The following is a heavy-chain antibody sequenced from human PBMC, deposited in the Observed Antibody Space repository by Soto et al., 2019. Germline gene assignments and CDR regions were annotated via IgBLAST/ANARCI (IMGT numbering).Heavy chain of an antibody. D-gene: IGHD3-22*01. J-gene: IGHJ4*02. V-gene: IGHV4-34*01. Sequence: PSETVSLSCSVGGGCLSGDYVSWILQAPGKGLEWIGEITPSGRTHSHPSLKRSVPISVDTSKNQFSLKLSSVTAADRAVYYCAREVKDSSGYYYDFDQWAQGTLVTVSS. CDR2: ITPSGRT. CDR1: GGCLSGDY. CDR3: AREVKDSSGYYYDFDQ.